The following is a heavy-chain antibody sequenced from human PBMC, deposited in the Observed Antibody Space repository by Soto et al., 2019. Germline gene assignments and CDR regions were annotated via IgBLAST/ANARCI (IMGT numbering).Heavy chain of an antibody. CDR1: GFTFSIHS. V-gene: IGHV3-21*01. CDR2: ISSSSSYI. CDR3: ARSPGRDGYNNFDY. Sequence: GGSLRLSCAASGFTFSIHSMNWVRQAPGKGLEWVSSISSSSSYIYYADSVKGRFTISRDNAKNSLYLQMNTLRAEDTAVYYCARSPGRDGYNNFDYWGQGTLVTVSS. D-gene: IGHD1-1*01. J-gene: IGHJ4*02.